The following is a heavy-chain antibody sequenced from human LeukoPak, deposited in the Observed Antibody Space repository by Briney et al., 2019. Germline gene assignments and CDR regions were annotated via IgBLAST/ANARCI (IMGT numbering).Heavy chain of an antibody. V-gene: IGHV3-7*01. D-gene: IGHD6-13*01. J-gene: IGHJ4*01. CDR3: ARDGTAAGLYFDL. CDR2: IRQDGGEK. Sequence: GGSLRLACAVSGFTFTDYWMNLVRLAPGKGLEWVASIRQDGGEKSYVDSVKVRFTISRDNSKISLYLQINSLRAEDTAVYYCARDGTAAGLYFDLWGQGTLVTVSS. CDR1: GFTFTDYW.